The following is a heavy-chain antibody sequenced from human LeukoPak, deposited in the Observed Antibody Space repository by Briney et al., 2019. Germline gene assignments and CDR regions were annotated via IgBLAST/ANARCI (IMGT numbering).Heavy chain of an antibody. CDR1: GYTFTSYY. D-gene: IGHD5-24*01. CDR2: INAGNGNT. V-gene: IGHV1-3*01. CDR3: AREIDRDDYNRFFDY. Sequence: ASVTVSCKASGYTFTSYYMHWVRQAPGQRLEWMGWINAGNGNTKYSQKFQGRVTITRDTSASTAYMEMRGLRSEDTAVYYCAREIDRDDYNRFFDYWGQGTLVTVSS. J-gene: IGHJ4*02.